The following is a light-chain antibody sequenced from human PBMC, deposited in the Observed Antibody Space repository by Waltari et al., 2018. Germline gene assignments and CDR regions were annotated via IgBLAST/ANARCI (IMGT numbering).Light chain of an antibody. V-gene: IGKV3-20*01. J-gene: IGKJ1*01. CDR2: DAS. CDR3: QKYVNLPAT. Sequence: IVLTQSPGTLSLSPGERATLSCRASQSVGRSLAWYQKKPGQAPSLLIYDASSRATAIPDRFSGSGSGTDFSLTISRLEPEDFAVYYCQKYVNLPATFGQGTTVEIK. CDR1: QSVGRS.